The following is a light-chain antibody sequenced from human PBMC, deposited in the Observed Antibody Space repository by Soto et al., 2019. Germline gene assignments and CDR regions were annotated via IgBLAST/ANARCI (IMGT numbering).Light chain of an antibody. CDR3: TSYTSISTDV. J-gene: IGLJ1*01. V-gene: IGLV2-14*02. CDR2: EVN. CDR1: SSDFGNYNL. Sequence: QSALTQPASVSGSPGQSITISCTGTSSDFGNYNLVSWYQQHPGKVPKLILFEVNKRPSGVSGRFSGSKSGNTASLTISGLQAEDEADYYCTSYTSISTDVFGTGTKLTVL.